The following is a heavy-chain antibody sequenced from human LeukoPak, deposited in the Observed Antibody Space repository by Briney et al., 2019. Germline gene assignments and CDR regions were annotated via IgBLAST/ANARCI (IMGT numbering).Heavy chain of an antibody. Sequence: ASVKVSCKASGYTFTSYYMHWVRQAPGQGLEWMGIINPSGGSTSYAQKFQGRVTMTRDTSTSTVYMELSRLRSDDTAVYYCARGGGRVYYYDSSGYYSLFDYWGQGTLVTVSS. CDR3: ARGGGRVYYYDSSGYYSLFDY. J-gene: IGHJ4*02. CDR2: INPSGGST. CDR1: GYTFTSYY. V-gene: IGHV1-46*01. D-gene: IGHD3-22*01.